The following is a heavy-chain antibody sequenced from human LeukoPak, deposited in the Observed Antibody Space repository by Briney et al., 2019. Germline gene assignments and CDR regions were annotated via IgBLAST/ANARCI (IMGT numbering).Heavy chain of an antibody. CDR1: GYTFTSYY. CDR2: INPSGGST. V-gene: IGHV1-46*01. J-gene: IGHJ4*02. CDR3: ARASNYYGSGSYPLLDY. Sequence: ASVKVSCKASGYTFTSYYMHWVRQAPGQGLEWMGIINPSGGSTSYAQKFQGRVTMTRDTSTSTVYMELSSLRSEDTAVYYCARASNYYGSGSYPLLDYWGQGTLVTVSS. D-gene: IGHD3-10*01.